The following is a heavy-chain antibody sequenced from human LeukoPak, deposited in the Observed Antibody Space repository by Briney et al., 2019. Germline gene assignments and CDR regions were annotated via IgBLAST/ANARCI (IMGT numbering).Heavy chain of an antibody. V-gene: IGHV1-2*04. CDR3: ARWDTDGLDY. Sequence: GASVKVSCKASAYTFTDYYMHWVRQAPGQGLKWMGWINPTSGGTKYAQKFHGWVTLTRDTSISTAYIELTGLKSDDTAVYYCARWDTDGLDYWGQGTLVTVSS. CDR1: AYTFTDYY. CDR2: INPTSGGT. D-gene: IGHD5-18*01. J-gene: IGHJ4*02.